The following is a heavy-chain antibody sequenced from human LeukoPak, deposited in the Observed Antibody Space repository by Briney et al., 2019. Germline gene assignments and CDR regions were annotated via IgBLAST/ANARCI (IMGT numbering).Heavy chain of an antibody. CDR2: ISGSGGNT. Sequence: LPGGSLRLSCVGSGFPFSNNPLSWVRQAPGNGLEWVSAISGSGGNTYYADSVRGRFTISRDNSKNTLFLQMNTLRADDTAVYYCATTKQARRYFDYWGQGTLVTVSS. J-gene: IGHJ4*02. CDR1: GFPFSNNP. V-gene: IGHV3-23*01. D-gene: IGHD1-1*01. CDR3: ATTKQARRYFDY.